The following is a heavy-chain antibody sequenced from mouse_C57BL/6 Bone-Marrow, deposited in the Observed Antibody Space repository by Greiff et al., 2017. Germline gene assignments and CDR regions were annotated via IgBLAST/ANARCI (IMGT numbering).Heavy chain of an antibody. J-gene: IGHJ2*01. D-gene: IGHD2-12*01. CDR3: TTVLYPYYFDY. CDR2: IDPENGDT. CDR1: GFNIKDDY. V-gene: IGHV14-4*01. Sequence: EVHLVESGAELVRPGASVKLSCTASGFNIKDDYMHWVKQRPEQGLEWIGWIDPENGDTEYASKFQGKATITADTSSNTAYLQLSRLTSEDTAVYYCTTVLYPYYFDYWGQGTTLTVSS.